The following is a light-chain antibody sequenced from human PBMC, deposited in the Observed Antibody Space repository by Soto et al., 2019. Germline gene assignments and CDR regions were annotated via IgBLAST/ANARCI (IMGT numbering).Light chain of an antibody. CDR1: SSDIGAYNS. J-gene: IGLJ1*01. Sequence: QSVLTQPASVSGSPGQSITISCTGTSSDIGAYNSVSWYQQHPGKAPKLIVFQVSFRPSAVSDRFSGSKSDNTASLTISGLQTEDEADYYCCSYAGSYTWVFGSGTKVTVL. V-gene: IGLV2-14*01. CDR2: QVS. CDR3: CSYAGSYTWV.